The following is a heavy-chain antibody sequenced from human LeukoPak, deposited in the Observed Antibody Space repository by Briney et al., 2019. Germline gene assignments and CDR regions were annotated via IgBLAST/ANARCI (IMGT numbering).Heavy chain of an antibody. D-gene: IGHD6-13*01. V-gene: IGHV3-23*01. Sequence: PGGSLRLSCAASGFTFSSYAMSWVRQAPGKGPEWVSAISGSGGSTYYADSVKGRFTISRDNSKNTLYLQMNSLRAEDTAVYYCARGIAAAGTSHWGQGTLVTVSS. J-gene: IGHJ4*02. CDR1: GFTFSSYA. CDR3: ARGIAAAGTSH. CDR2: ISGSGGST.